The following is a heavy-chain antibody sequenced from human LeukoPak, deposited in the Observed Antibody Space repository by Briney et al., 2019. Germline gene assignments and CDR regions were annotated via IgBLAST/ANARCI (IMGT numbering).Heavy chain of an antibody. D-gene: IGHD4-17*01. V-gene: IGHV3-23*01. CDR3: ARRHPSRHGDRRDAFDI. CDR1: GFTFSSYA. Sequence: PGGSLRLSCAASGFTFSSYAMSWVRQAPGKGLEWASAISGSGGSTYYADSVKGRFTISRDNSKNTLYLQMNSLRAEDTAVYYCARRHPSRHGDRRDAFDIWGQGTMVTVSS. J-gene: IGHJ3*02. CDR2: ISGSGGST.